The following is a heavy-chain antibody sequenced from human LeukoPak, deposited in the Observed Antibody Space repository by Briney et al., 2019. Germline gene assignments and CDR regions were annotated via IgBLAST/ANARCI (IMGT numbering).Heavy chain of an antibody. CDR3: AKALSGSFDY. Sequence: GSLRLSCSSSGITFSSHCLQWVRQAPGKGLEWVAVISYDGSNKYYADSVKGRFTISRDNSKNTLYLQMNSLRTEDTAVYYCAKALSGSFDYWGQGTLVTVSS. CDR1: GITFSSHC. V-gene: IGHV3-30*18. CDR2: ISYDGSNK. D-gene: IGHD3-10*01. J-gene: IGHJ4*02.